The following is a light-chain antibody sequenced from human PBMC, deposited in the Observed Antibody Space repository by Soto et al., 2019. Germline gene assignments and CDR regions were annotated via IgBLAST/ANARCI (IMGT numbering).Light chain of an antibody. CDR1: SSNIGAGYD. J-gene: IGLJ2*01. Sequence: QSVLTQPPSVSGAPGQRVTISCTGSSSNIGAGYDVHWYQHLPGTAPILLISANTNRPSGVPDRFSSSKSDTSASLAITGLQAEDEADYYCQSYDSGMSASIFGGGTQLTVL. CDR2: ANT. V-gene: IGLV1-40*01. CDR3: QSYDSGMSASI.